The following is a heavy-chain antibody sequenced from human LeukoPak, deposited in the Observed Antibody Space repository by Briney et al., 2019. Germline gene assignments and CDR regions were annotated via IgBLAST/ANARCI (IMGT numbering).Heavy chain of an antibody. J-gene: IGHJ4*02. Sequence: PSETLSLTCTVSGGSISSSSYYWGWIRQPPGKGLEWIGSIYYSGSTYYNPSLKSRVTISVDTSKNQFSLKLSSVTAADTAVYYCASLFYDFWSGYPSFDYWGQGTLVTVSS. V-gene: IGHV4-39*01. CDR3: ASLFYDFWSGYPSFDY. D-gene: IGHD3-3*01. CDR1: GGSISSSSYY. CDR2: IYYSGST.